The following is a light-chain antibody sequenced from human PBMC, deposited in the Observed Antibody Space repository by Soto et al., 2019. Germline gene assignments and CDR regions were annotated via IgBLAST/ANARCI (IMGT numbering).Light chain of an antibody. CDR3: HQYDSWT. CDR2: GAS. Sequence: ENVLTQSPGTLSLSPGERATLSCRASQSVSSRFLAWYQQKPGQAPRLLMYGASSRATGIPDRFSGTGSGTDFTLTISRLEPEDFAVYYCHQYDSWTFGQGTKVDIK. CDR1: QSVSSRF. V-gene: IGKV3-20*01. J-gene: IGKJ1*01.